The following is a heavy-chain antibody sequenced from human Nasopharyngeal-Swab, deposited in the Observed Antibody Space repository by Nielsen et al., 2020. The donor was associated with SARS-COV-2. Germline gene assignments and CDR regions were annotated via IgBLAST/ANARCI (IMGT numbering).Heavy chain of an antibody. CDR1: GFTFSSYG. CDR3: AKPYSGSYYGYFDY. J-gene: IGHJ4*02. Sequence: GGSLRLSCAASGFTFSSYGMHWVRQAPGKGLEWVAVISYDGSNKYYADSVKGRFTISRDNSKNTLYLQMSSLRAEDTAVYYCAKPYSGSYYGYFDYWGQGTLVTVSS. D-gene: IGHD1-26*01. V-gene: IGHV3-30*18. CDR2: ISYDGSNK.